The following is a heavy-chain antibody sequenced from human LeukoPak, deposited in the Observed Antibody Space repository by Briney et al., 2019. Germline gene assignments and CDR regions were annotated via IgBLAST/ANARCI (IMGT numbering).Heavy chain of an antibody. D-gene: IGHD6-13*01. CDR1: GFTFTIFG. CDR2: ISSSSSTI. Sequence: SGGSLRLSCATSGFTFTIFGINWLRQAPGKGLEWVSYISSSSSTIYYADSVKGRFTISRDNAKNSLYLQMNSLRAEGTAVYYCARDEEGTIAAAPDYWGQGTLVTVSS. CDR3: ARDEEGTIAAAPDY. J-gene: IGHJ4*02. V-gene: IGHV3-48*04.